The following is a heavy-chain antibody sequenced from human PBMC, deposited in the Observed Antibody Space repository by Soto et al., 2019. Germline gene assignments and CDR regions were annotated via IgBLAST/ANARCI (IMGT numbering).Heavy chain of an antibody. Sequence: SVKVSCKASGGTFSSYAISWVRQAPGQGLEWMGGIIPIFGTANYAQKFQGRVTITADESTSTAYMELSSLRSEDTAVYYCARQYYDSSGYYRRYNWFDPWGQGTLVTVSS. J-gene: IGHJ5*02. D-gene: IGHD3-22*01. V-gene: IGHV1-69*13. CDR3: ARQYYDSSGYYRRYNWFDP. CDR1: GGTFSSYA. CDR2: IIPIFGTA.